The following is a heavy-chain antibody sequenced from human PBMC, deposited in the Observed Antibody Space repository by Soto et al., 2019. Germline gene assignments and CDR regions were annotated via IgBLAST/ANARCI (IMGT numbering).Heavy chain of an antibody. CDR1: GFPFSSYG. J-gene: IGHJ4*02. V-gene: IGHV3-30*18. CDR3: AKEPENDY. Sequence: QVQLVESGGGVVQPWRSLRLSCAASGFPFSSYGMHWVRQAPGKGLEWVAVISYDGSNKYYADSVKGRFTISRDNSKNTLYLQMNSLRAEDTAVYYCAKEPENDYWGQGTLVTVSS. CDR2: ISYDGSNK.